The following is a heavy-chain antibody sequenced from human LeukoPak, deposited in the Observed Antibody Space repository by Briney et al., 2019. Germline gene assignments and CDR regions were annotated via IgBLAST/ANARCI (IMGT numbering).Heavy chain of an antibody. CDR3: ARTWNSYFDY. J-gene: IGHJ4*02. D-gene: IGHD1-7*01. CDR2: IYHSGST. Sequence: SETLSLTCTVSGGSISSYYWSWIRQPPGKGLEWIGYIYHSGSTYYNPSLKSRVTISVDRSKNQFSLKLSSVTAADTAVYYCARTWNSYFDYWGQGTLVTVSS. V-gene: IGHV4-59*12. CDR1: GGSISSYY.